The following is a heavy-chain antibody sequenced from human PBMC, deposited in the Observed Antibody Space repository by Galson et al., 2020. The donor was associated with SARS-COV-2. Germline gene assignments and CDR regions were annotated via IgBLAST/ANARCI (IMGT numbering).Heavy chain of an antibody. Sequence: GGSLRLSCAASGVSVNNNYMSWVRQAPGKGLEWVSLLYSGGCTYYAASVKGRFTISRDNSRNTLYLQMNSLRAEDTALYYCAGGSYGDYRRPLYAMDVWGQGTTVAVSS. J-gene: IGHJ6*02. D-gene: IGHD4-17*01. CDR2: LYSGGCT. CDR1: GVSVNNNY. V-gene: IGHV3-53*01. CDR3: AGGSYGDYRRPLYAMDV.